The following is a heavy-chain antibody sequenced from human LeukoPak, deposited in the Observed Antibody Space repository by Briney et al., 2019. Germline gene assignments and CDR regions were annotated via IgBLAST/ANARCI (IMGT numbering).Heavy chain of an antibody. V-gene: IGHV3-53*01. CDR3: ARGALRFYYFDY. J-gene: IGHJ4*02. D-gene: IGHD3-3*01. Sequence: GGSLRLSCAASGFTVSSNYMSWVRQAPGKGLEWVSVIYSGGSTYYADSVKGRFTNSRDNSKNTLYLQMNSLRAEDTAVYYCARGALRFYYFDYWGQGTLVTVSS. CDR1: GFTVSSNY. CDR2: IYSGGST.